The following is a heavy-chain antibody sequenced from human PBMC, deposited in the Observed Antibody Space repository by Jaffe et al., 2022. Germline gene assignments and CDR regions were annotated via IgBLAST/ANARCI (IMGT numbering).Heavy chain of an antibody. CDR2: IRYDGSNK. V-gene: IGHV3-30*02. D-gene: IGHD1-26*01. CDR1: GFTFSSYG. Sequence: QVQLVESGGGVVQPGGSLRLSCAASGFTFSSYGMHWVRQAPGKGLEWVAFIRYDGSNKYYADSVKGRFTISRDNSKNTLYLQMNSLRAEDTAVYYCAKLLFARWDFDYWGQGTLVTVSS. CDR3: AKLLFARWDFDY. J-gene: IGHJ4*02.